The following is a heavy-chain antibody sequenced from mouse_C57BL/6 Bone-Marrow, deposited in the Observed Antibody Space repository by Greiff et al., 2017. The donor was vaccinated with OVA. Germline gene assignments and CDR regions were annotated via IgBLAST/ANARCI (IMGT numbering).Heavy chain of an antibody. V-gene: IGHV1-55*01. CDR3: ARDGPMDY. Sequence: LVESGPELVKPGASVKLSCKASGYTFTSYWITWVKQRPGQGLEWIGDIYPGSGSTNYNEKFKSKATLTVDTSSSTAYMQLSSLTSEDSAVYYCARDGPMDYWGQGTSVTVSS. J-gene: IGHJ4*01. D-gene: IGHD2-3*01. CDR2: IYPGSGST. CDR1: GYTFTSYW.